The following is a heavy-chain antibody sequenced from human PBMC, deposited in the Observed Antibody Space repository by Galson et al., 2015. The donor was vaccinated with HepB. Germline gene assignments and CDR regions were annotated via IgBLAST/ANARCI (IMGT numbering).Heavy chain of an antibody. CDR1: GYTFSRFS. CDR2: ISGYDVNV. J-gene: IGHJ4*02. V-gene: IGHV1-18*01. D-gene: IGHD5-24*01. CDR3: ARGGLATIGGPTFDY. Sequence: SVKVSCKASGYTFSRFSISWLRQAPGQGLEWMGWISGYDVNVRYAQKFQGRLTMTTDTSTRTAHLDLRSLRSDDSAVYYCARGGLATIGGPTFDYWGQGILVTVSS.